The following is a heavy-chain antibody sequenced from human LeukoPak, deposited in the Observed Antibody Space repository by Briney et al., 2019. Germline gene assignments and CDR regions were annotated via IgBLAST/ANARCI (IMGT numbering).Heavy chain of an antibody. J-gene: IGHJ4*02. D-gene: IGHD3-10*01. Sequence: GESLKISCQGSGYSFADYWIGWVRQMPGKGLEWMGIIYPGDSDTRYSPSFQGQVTISADKSIRTAYLQWRSLKASDTAIYYCARLDYGSGNYYNKGFDYWGQGTLVTVSS. V-gene: IGHV5-51*01. CDR3: ARLDYGSGNYYNKGFDY. CDR1: GYSFADYW. CDR2: IYPGDSDT.